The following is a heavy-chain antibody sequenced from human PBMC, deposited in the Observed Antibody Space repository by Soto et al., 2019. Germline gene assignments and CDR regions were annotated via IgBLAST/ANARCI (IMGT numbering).Heavy chain of an antibody. J-gene: IGHJ6*02. Sequence: GGSLRLSCAASGFTFSSYALSWVRQAPGKGLEWVSAISGSGGSTYYADSVKGRFTISRDNSKNTLYLQMNSLRAEDTAVYYCASGGRLGYYYGMDVWGQGTTVTVSS. D-gene: IGHD3-16*01. CDR3: ASGGRLGYYYGMDV. CDR1: GFTFSSYA. CDR2: ISGSGGST. V-gene: IGHV3-23*01.